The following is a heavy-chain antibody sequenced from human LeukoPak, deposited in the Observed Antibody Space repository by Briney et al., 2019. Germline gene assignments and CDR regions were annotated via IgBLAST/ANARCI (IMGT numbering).Heavy chain of an antibody. CDR2: ISSSGSSI. V-gene: IGHV3-11*01. CDR1: GFSFSAYY. Sequence: GGSLRLSCAASGFSFSAYYMSWIRQAPGKGLEWLSYISSSGSSIYYADSVKGRFTISRDNAKNSLYLQMNSLRAEDTAVYYCTVNYCSGGSCYMLWGQGTLVTVSA. J-gene: IGHJ4*02. CDR3: TVNYCSGGSCYML. D-gene: IGHD2-15*01.